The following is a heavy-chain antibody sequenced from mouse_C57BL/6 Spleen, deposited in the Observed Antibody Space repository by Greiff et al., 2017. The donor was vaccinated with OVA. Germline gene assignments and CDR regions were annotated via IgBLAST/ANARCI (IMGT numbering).Heavy chain of an antibody. J-gene: IGHJ4*01. CDR1: GYTFTDYY. V-gene: IGHV1-26*01. CDR3: ARRERRLGYAMDY. Sequence: EVQLQQSGPELVKPGASVKISCKASGYTFTDYYMNWVKQSHGKSLEWIGDINPNNGGTSYNQKFKGKATLTVDKSSSTAYMELRSLTSEDSAVYYCARRERRLGYAMDYWGQGTSVTVSS. CDR2: INPNNGGT. D-gene: IGHD1-2*01.